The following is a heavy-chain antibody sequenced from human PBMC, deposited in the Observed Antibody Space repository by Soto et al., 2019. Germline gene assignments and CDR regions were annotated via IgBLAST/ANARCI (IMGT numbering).Heavy chain of an antibody. CDR3: CTRGKYPGKPTTGMNGMAV. J-gene: IGHJ6*02. D-gene: IGHD1-1*01. CDR1: GDSISNGGHP. CDR2: IFPSGRT. V-gene: IGHV4-30-2*01. Sequence: HLQLQESGSGLVKPSQTLSLTCGVSGDSISNGGHPCRWIRQPPGKGLGWSGNIFPSGRTYYNPSLKSRVPMSLDRSKYQFSLTLSSVTAADTAVNYCCTRGKYPGKPTTGMNGMAVWGQGTTVTVSS.